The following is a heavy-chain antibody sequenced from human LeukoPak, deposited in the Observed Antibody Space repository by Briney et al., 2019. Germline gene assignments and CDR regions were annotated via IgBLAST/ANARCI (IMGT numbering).Heavy chain of an antibody. Sequence: GGSLRLSCAASGFTFSSYGMHWVRQAPGKGLEWVAVISYDGSNKYYADSVKGRFTISRDNSKNTLYLQMNSLRVEDTAVYYCALIGVVVVAATGYWGQGTLVTVSS. CDR3: ALIGVVVVAATGY. CDR1: GFTFSSYG. J-gene: IGHJ4*02. V-gene: IGHV3-30*03. D-gene: IGHD2-15*01. CDR2: ISYDGSNK.